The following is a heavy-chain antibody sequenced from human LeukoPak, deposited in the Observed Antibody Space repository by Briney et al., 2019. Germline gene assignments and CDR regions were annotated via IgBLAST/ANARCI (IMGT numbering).Heavy chain of an antibody. CDR2: IYYSGST. D-gene: IGHD5-12*01. Sequence: SETLSLTCTVSGGSISSYYWSWIRQPPGKGLEWIGYIYYSGSTNYNPSLKSRVTISVDTSKNQFSLKLSSVTAADTAVYYCARGDRVASYYYYYYMDVWGKGTTVTVSS. CDR3: ARGDRVASYYYYYYMDV. CDR1: GGSISSYY. J-gene: IGHJ6*03. V-gene: IGHV4-59*01.